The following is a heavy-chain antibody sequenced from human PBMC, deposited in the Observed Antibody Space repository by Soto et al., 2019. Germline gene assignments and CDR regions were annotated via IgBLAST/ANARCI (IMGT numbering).Heavy chain of an antibody. CDR1: NGSFSYYF. D-gene: IGHD6-19*01. Sequence: SETLSLTCGVYNGSFSYYFWNWIRQPPGKGLEWIGEIKESGFATYNPSLKRRVTMSVDTANNQFSLKVTSVTAADTAVYYCARAKSSGPLYYFDTWGQGTLVTVSS. J-gene: IGHJ4*02. CDR2: IKESGFA. CDR3: ARAKSSGPLYYFDT. V-gene: IGHV4-34*01.